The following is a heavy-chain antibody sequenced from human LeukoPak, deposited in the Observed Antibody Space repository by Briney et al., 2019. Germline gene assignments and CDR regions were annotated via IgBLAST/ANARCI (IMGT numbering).Heavy chain of an antibody. J-gene: IGHJ5*02. CDR3: ARLGSVPPDWFEP. V-gene: IGHV5-51*01. D-gene: IGHD2-8*02. CDR2: IYPGDSDT. CDR1: GYSFNTYW. Sequence: GESLKISCKASGYSFNTYWIGWVRQMPGKGLEWLGLIYPGDSDTRYSPSFQGQVTISVDKSITTAYLQWSSLKASDTAMYYCARLGSVPPDWFEPWGQGTLITVSS.